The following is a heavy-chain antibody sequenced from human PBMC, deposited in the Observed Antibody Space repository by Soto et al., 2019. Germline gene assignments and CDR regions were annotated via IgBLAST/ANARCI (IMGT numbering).Heavy chain of an antibody. Sequence: EVQLLESGGGLVQPGGSLRLTCAASGFTFSRYGISWIRLSPGKGLEWVSVISGGGDTTYYTPSVKGRFTISRDDFRYTLYLQMNSLRTEDTAIYYCAKLRDFVVLPAGILDYWGPGTLVTVSS. CDR1: GFTFSRYG. J-gene: IGHJ4*02. D-gene: IGHD2-8*01. CDR3: AKLRDFVVLPAGILDY. CDR2: ISGGGDTT. V-gene: IGHV3-23*01.